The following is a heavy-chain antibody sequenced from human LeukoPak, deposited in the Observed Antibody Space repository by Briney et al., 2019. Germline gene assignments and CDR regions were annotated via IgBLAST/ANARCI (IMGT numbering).Heavy chain of an antibody. CDR3: AREVFSSWSYYFDY. Sequence: PSETLSLTCTVSGGSISSSSYYWSWIRQPPGKGLEWIGYIYYSGSTNYNPSLKSRVTISVDTSKNQFSLKLSSVTAADTAVYYCAREVFSSWSYYFDYWGQGTLVTVSS. D-gene: IGHD6-13*01. J-gene: IGHJ4*02. CDR2: IYYSGST. CDR1: GGSISSSSYY. V-gene: IGHV4-61*01.